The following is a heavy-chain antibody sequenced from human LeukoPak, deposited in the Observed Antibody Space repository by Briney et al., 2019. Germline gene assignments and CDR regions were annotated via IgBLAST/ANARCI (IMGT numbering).Heavy chain of an antibody. CDR3: ARDFQVYYYGSGSLN. CDR1: GYTFTGYY. CDR2: TNPNSGGT. Sequence: ASVKVSCKASGYTFTGYYMHWVRQAPGQGLEWMGWTNPNSGGTNYAQKFQGRVTMTRDTSISTAYMELSRLRSDDTAVYYCARDFQVYYYGSGSLNWGQGTLVTVSS. J-gene: IGHJ4*02. V-gene: IGHV1-2*02. D-gene: IGHD3-10*01.